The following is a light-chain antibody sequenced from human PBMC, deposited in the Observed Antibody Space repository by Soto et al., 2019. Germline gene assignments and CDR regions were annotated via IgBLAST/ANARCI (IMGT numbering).Light chain of an antibody. V-gene: IGKV1-5*03. CDR1: ESIDNW. J-gene: IGKJ1*01. Sequence: DIQITQSPSTLSASVGDTVTITCRASESIDNWLAWYQQKPGKAPKLLIYKASTLESGVPSNFSGSGSGTEFTLTINSLQPEDFATYYCQQYNSYPWTFGQGTKV. CDR3: QQYNSYPWT. CDR2: KAS.